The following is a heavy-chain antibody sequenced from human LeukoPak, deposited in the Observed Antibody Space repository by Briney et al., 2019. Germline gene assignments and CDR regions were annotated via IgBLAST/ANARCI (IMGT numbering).Heavy chain of an antibody. Sequence: GGSLRLSCAASGFTFSSYAMSWVRQAPGKGLEWVSAISGSGGSTYYADSVKGRFTISRDNSKNTLYLQMNSLRAEDTAVYYCAKGPNTGYYYDSSGYYYPEYFQHWGQGTLVTVSS. CDR3: AKGPNTGYYYDSSGYYYPEYFQH. J-gene: IGHJ1*01. CDR1: GFTFSSYA. V-gene: IGHV3-23*01. D-gene: IGHD3-22*01. CDR2: ISGSGGST.